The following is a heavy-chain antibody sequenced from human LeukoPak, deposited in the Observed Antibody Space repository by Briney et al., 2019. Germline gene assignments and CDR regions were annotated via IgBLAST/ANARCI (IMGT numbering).Heavy chain of an antibody. Sequence: GGSLRLSCAVSGFTVSNYYMTWVRQAPGKGLEWVSIIYTGGNTFYTDSVRGRFTISRDNSKNTVYLQMNSLRAEDTAVYYGARDLVSLGAFKAFDIWGQGTMVTVSS. CDR2: IYTGGNT. V-gene: IGHV3-53*01. CDR3: ARDLVSLGAFKAFDI. J-gene: IGHJ3*02. CDR1: GFTVSNYY. D-gene: IGHD3-9*01.